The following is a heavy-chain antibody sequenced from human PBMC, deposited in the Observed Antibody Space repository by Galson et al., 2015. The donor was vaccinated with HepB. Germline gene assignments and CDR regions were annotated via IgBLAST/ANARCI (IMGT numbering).Heavy chain of an antibody. V-gene: IGHV3-15*01. Sequence: SLRLSCAASGFTFSNAWMGWVRQAPGKGLEWVGRIKSKTDGGTTDYAAPVKGRFTISRDDSKNALYLQMNSLKTEDTAVYYCTTDCKYYDFWSGYYLAAFDIWGQGTMVTVSS. CDR2: IKSKTDGGTT. CDR3: TTDCKYYDFWSGYYLAAFDI. J-gene: IGHJ3*02. CDR1: GFTFSNAW. D-gene: IGHD3-3*01.